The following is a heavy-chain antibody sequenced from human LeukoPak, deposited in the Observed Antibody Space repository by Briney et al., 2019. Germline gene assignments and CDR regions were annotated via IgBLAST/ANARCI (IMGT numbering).Heavy chain of an antibody. D-gene: IGHD5-18*01. CDR3: VREARGYHYAYFDY. Sequence: GGSLRLSCTASGFTLGSHDMHWVRQTTGEGLEWVAAIASGFQTFYAGSVKGRFTVSREDAKNSLYLQMNSLRAGDTAVYYCVREARGYHYAYFDYWGQGTLVTVSS. CDR2: IASGFQT. CDR1: GFTLGSHD. V-gene: IGHV3-13*01. J-gene: IGHJ4*02.